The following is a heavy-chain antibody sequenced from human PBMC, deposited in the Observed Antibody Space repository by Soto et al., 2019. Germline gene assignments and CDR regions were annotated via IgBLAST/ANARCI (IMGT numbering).Heavy chain of an antibody. V-gene: IGHV4-31*03. Sequence: ASETLSLTCTVSGGSIRSGGYYWSWVRQNPRRGLEWIGNIYYSGNTYYNPSLKSRLTISVDTSKNQFSLNLSSVTAADTAVYYCARDRLVATAGTARHYSGLDVWGQGTTVTVSS. CDR1: GGSIRSGGYY. J-gene: IGHJ6*02. D-gene: IGHD5-12*01. CDR2: IYYSGNT. CDR3: ARDRLVATAGTARHYSGLDV.